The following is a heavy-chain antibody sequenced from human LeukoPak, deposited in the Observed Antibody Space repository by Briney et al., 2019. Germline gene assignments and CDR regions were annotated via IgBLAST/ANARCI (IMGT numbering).Heavy chain of an antibody. CDR1: GGSINSSSYY. D-gene: IGHD4-17*01. CDR2: IYYSETT. Sequence: SETLSLTCTVSGGSINSSSYYWGWIRQPPGKGLEWIGSIYYSETTHYNPSLRSRVTISVDTSKNQFSLKLSSVTAADTAVYYCAREEVYYGDFKVAYYFDYWGQGTLVTVSS. V-gene: IGHV4-39*02. J-gene: IGHJ4*02. CDR3: AREEVYYGDFKVAYYFDY.